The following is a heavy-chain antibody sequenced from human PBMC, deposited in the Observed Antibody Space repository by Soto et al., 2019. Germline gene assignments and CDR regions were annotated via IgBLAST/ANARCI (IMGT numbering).Heavy chain of an antibody. Sequence: SVKVSCKASGATLSSHAISRVRQAPGQGLEWMGGIIPIFGTANYAQNFQGRVTITADKSTSTAYMELSSLRSEDTAVYYCARDFGRPGGSWYPYFDYWGQGTLVTVSS. J-gene: IGHJ4*02. CDR2: IIPIFGTA. V-gene: IGHV1-69*06. D-gene: IGHD6-13*01. CDR1: GATLSSHA. CDR3: ARDFGRPGGSWYPYFDY.